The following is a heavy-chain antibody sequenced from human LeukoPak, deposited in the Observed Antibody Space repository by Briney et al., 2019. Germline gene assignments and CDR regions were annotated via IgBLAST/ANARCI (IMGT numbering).Heavy chain of an antibody. V-gene: IGHV1-46*01. CDR3: ARYRGGYSGYEGFDY. J-gene: IGHJ4*02. Sequence: GASVKVSCKASGYTFTSYYMHWVRQAPGQGLEWMGIINPSGGSTSYAQKFQGRVTMTRDMSTSTVYMELSSLRSEDTAVYYCARYRGGYSGYEGFDYWGQGTLVTVSS. D-gene: IGHD5-12*01. CDR2: INPSGGST. CDR1: GYTFTSYY.